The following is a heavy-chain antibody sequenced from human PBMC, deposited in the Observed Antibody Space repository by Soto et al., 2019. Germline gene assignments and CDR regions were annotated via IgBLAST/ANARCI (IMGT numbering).Heavy chain of an antibody. D-gene: IGHD2-15*01. CDR3: AKGLYCSGGSCYSYFDY. J-gene: IGHJ4*02. V-gene: IGHV3-9*01. CDR1: GFTFDDYA. CDR2: ISWNSGSI. Sequence: EVQLVESGGGLVQPGRSLRLSCAASGFTFDDYAMHWVRQAPGKGLEWVSGISWNSGSIGYADSVKGRFTISRDNAKNSLYLQMNSLRAEDTALYYCAKGLYCSGGSCYSYFDYWGQGTLVTVSS.